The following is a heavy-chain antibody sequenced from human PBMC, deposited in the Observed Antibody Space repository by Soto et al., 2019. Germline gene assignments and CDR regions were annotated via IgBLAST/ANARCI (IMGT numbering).Heavy chain of an antibody. Sequence: QVQLQESGPGLVKPSGTLSLTCAVSGDSISSPKWWTWLRQPPGKGLEWIGDLFHSGTTNYNPSLKSRVTLSVDKPQNQFSLKLTSVTAADTAIYYCAYSSGWYRHDVWGQGTSVTVSS. J-gene: IGHJ3*01. CDR1: GDSISSPKW. V-gene: IGHV4-4*02. D-gene: IGHD6-19*01. CDR2: LFHSGTT. CDR3: AYSSGWYRHDV.